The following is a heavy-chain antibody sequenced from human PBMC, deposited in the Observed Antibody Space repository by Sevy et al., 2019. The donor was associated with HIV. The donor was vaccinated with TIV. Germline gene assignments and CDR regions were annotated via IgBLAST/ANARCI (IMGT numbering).Heavy chain of an antibody. J-gene: IGHJ5*02. V-gene: IGHV4-30-4*01. Sequence: SETLSLTCSVSGGSISSGDYYWTWMRQSPGKGLEWIGYIYYSGITYYNPSLKSRVIISIDTVKNQFSLKVSSVTAADTAVYYCARYCTRTSPHNWFDPWGQGTLVTVSS. CDR2: IYYSGIT. D-gene: IGHD2-2*01. CDR1: GGSISSGDYY. CDR3: ARYCTRTSPHNWFDP.